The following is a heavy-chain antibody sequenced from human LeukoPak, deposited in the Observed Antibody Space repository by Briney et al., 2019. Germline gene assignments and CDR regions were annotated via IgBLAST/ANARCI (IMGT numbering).Heavy chain of an antibody. CDR1: GGSISSSSYY. J-gene: IGHJ4*02. V-gene: IGHV4-39*01. CDR3: ARHGDSSGYYPY. CDR2: IYYSGST. Sequence: PSETLSLTCTVSGGSISSSSYYWGWIRQPPGTGLEWIGSIYYSGSTYYNPSLKSRVTISVDTSKNQFSLKLSSVTAADTAVYYCARHGDSSGYYPYWGQGTLVTVSS. D-gene: IGHD3-22*01.